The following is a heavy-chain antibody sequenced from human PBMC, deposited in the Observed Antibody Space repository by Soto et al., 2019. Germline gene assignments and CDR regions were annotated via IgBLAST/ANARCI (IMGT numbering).Heavy chain of an antibody. Sequence: QVQLQESGPGLVKPSQTLSLTCTVSGGSISSGVYYWSRTRQHPGKGLEWIGYRYNIVSTYYNPSLKSRVTLSIDTPKNQFPLKLSSLTAAGAAVYYCSRDPQYWGQGSLVTVSS. J-gene: IGHJ4*02. CDR2: RYNIVST. V-gene: IGHV4-31*03. CDR1: GGSISSGVYY. CDR3: SRDPQY.